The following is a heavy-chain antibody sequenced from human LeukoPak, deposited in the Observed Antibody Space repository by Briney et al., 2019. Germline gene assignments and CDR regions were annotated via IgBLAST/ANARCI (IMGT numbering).Heavy chain of an antibody. V-gene: IGHV4-59*01. CDR3: ARTRRIAVAEYYFDY. CDR1: GGSISSYY. CDR2: IYYSGST. D-gene: IGHD6-19*01. J-gene: IGHJ4*02. Sequence: SGTLSLTCTVSGGSISSYYWSWIRQPPGKGLEWVGYIYYSGSTNYNPSLKSRVTISVDTSKNQFSLKLSSVTAADTAVYYCARTRRIAVAEYYFDYWGQGTLVTVSS.